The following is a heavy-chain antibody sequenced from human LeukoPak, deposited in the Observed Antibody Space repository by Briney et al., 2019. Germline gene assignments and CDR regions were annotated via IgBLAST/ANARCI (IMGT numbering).Heavy chain of an antibody. CDR3: ARLIAAAGTPLGY. CDR2: MNPNSGNT. Sequence: ASVKVSCKASGYTFTSYGINWVRQATGQGLEWMGWMNPNSGNTGYAQKFQGRVTMTRNTSISTAYMELSSLRSEDTAVYYCARLIAAAGTPLGYWGQGTLVTVSS. V-gene: IGHV1-8*01. CDR1: GYTFTSYG. D-gene: IGHD6-13*01. J-gene: IGHJ4*02.